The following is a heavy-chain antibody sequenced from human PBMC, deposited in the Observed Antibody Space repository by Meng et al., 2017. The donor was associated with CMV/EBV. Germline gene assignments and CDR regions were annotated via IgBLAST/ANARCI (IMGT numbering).Heavy chain of an antibody. V-gene: IGHV4-59*01. CDR1: GGSISSYY. CDR2: IYYSGST. D-gene: IGHD1-7*01. CDR3: ARLTGTTIRGPNFDY. Sequence: GSLRLSYTVSGGSISSYYWSWIRQPPGKGLEWIGYIYYSGSTNYNPSLKSRVTISVDTSKNQFSLKLSSVTAADTAVYYCARLTGTTIRGPNFDYWGQGTLVTVSS. J-gene: IGHJ4*02.